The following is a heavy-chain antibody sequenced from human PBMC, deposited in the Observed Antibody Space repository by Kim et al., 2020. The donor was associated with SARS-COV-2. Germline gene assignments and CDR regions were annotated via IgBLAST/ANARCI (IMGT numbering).Heavy chain of an antibody. V-gene: IGHV3-49*04. D-gene: IGHD3-10*01. CDR1: GFTFGDYA. J-gene: IGHJ4*02. CDR3: TREAMVRGVGFFFY. Sequence: GGSLRLSCTASGFTFGDYAMSWVRQAPGKGLEWVGFIRSKAYGGTTEYAASVKGRFTISRDDSKSIAYLQMNSLKTEDTAVYYCTREAMVRGVGFFFYWGQGTLVTVSS. CDR2: IRSKAYGGTT.